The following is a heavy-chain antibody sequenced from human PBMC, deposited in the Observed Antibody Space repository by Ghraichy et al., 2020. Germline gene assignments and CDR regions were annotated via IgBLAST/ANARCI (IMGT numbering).Heavy chain of an antibody. Sequence: SQTLSLTCAISGDSVSSNNAAWNSIRQSPLRGLEWLGRTYYRSKWYNDYAVSLKSRITINPDTSKNQFSLQVKSVTPEDTAVYYCAGWSVAAAGTIFSWGQGTLVTVSS. CDR1: GDSVSSNNAA. CDR3: AGWSVAAAGTIFS. CDR2: TYYRSKWYN. V-gene: IGHV6-1*01. J-gene: IGHJ5*02. D-gene: IGHD6-13*01.